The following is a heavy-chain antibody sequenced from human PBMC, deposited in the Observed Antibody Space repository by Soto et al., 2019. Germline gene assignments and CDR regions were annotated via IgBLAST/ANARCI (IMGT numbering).Heavy chain of an antibody. D-gene: IGHD6-13*01. J-gene: IGHJ4*02. V-gene: IGHV3-30-3*01. CDR1: GFTFSSYA. CDR2: ISYDGSNK. CDR3: ARDRNSAGSFDY. Sequence: VGSLRLSCAASGFTFSSYAMHWVRQAPGKGLEWVAVISYDGSNKYYADSVKGRFTISRDNSKNTLYLQMNSLRAEDTAVYYCARDRNSAGSFDYWGQGTLVTVSS.